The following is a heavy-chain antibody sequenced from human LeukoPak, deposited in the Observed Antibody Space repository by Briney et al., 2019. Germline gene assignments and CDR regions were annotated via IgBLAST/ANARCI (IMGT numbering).Heavy chain of an antibody. V-gene: IGHV3-7*04. CDR3: ARDRYSSGGLDV. J-gene: IGHJ4*02. D-gene: IGHD2-15*01. CDR1: GFTFSNYW. CDR2: IKRDGSEK. Sequence: PGGSLRLSCAASGFTFSNYWMSWVRQAPGKGLEWVANIKRDGSEKYYVDSVKGRFTISRDNAKNSLYLQMNSLRAEDTAVYYCARDRYSSGGLDVWGQGTLLTVSP.